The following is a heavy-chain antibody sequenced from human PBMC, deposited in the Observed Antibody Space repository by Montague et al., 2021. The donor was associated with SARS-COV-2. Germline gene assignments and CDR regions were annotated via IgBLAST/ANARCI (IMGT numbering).Heavy chain of an antibody. J-gene: IGHJ4*02. V-gene: IGHV6-1*01. Sequence: CAISGDSVSSNSAAWNWIRQSPSRGLEWLGRTYYRSKWHNDYAVSVKSRITINPDTSKNQFSLQLKSVTPEDTAVYYCARGWVATIHDMDNWGQGSLVIVSS. CDR1: GDSVSSNSAA. D-gene: IGHD5-12*01. CDR2: TYYRSKWHN. CDR3: ARGWVATIHDMDN.